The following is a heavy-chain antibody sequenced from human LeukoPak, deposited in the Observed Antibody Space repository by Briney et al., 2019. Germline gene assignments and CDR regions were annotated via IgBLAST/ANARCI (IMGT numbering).Heavy chain of an antibody. CDR2: IYSGGST. V-gene: IGHV3-53*01. CDR1: GFTVGSSY. J-gene: IGHJ4*02. D-gene: IGHD4-23*01. CDR3: ARDSPDYGGKGFDY. Sequence: PGGSLRLSCAASGFTVGSSYMSWVRQAPGKGLEWVSVIYSGGSTYYADSVKGRFTISRDNSKNSLQMNTLRAEDTAIYYCARDSPDYGGKGFDYWGQGTLVTVSS.